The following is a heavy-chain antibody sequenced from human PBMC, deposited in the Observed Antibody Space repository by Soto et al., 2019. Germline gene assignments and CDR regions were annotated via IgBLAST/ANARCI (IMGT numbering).Heavy chain of an antibody. Sequence: QVQLVQSGTEVKNPGASVKVSCKASGYAFDTFGISWVRQAPGQGLEWMGWFSPYYGHTNYAQRVEGRVTMTTDKSTSTAYMELRSLRSNDTAVYYCTRDRIVETAMVKTPYWGQGTLVTVSS. D-gene: IGHD5-18*01. CDR3: TRDRIVETAMVKTPY. J-gene: IGHJ4*02. V-gene: IGHV1-18*01. CDR2: FSPYYGHT. CDR1: GYAFDTFG.